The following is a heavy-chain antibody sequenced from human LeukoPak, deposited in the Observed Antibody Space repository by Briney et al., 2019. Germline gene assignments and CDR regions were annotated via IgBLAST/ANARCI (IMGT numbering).Heavy chain of an antibody. V-gene: IGHV3-48*01. CDR2: ISSSSSTI. CDR3: AKGMRGFDY. CDR1: GFTFSSYS. Sequence: GGSLRLSCAASGFTFSSYSMNWVRRAPGKGLEWVSSISSSSSTIYYADSVKGRFTISRDNAKNSLYLQMNSLRAEDTAVYYCAKGMRGFDYWGQGTLVTVSS. D-gene: IGHD3-10*01. J-gene: IGHJ4*02.